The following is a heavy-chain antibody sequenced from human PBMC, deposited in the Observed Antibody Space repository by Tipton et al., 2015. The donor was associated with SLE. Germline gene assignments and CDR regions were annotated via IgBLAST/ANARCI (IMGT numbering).Heavy chain of an antibody. CDR3: ARRIDSSSWHWTGSAFDI. Sequence: TLSLTCTVSGGSISSGSYYWSWIRQPPGKGLEWIGEINHSGSTNYNPSLKSRVTISVDTSKNQFSLKLSSVTAADTAVYYCARRIDSSSWHWTGSAFDIWGQGTMVTVSS. V-gene: IGHV4-39*07. CDR1: GGSISSGSYY. J-gene: IGHJ3*02. CDR2: INHSGST. D-gene: IGHD6-13*01.